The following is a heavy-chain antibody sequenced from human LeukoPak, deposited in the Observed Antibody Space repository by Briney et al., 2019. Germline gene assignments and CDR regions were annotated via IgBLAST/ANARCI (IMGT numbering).Heavy chain of an antibody. J-gene: IGHJ6*03. CDR2: IYTSGST. CDR3: ASEADYCGSGEAYYYMDV. V-gene: IGHV4-59*10. Sequence: SSETLSLTCAVYGGSFSGYYWSWIRQPAGKGLEWIGCIYTSGSTNYNPSLKSRVTISVDTSKNQFSLKLSSVTAADTGMYYCASEADYCGSGEAYYYMDVWGKGTTVTVSS. CDR1: GGSFSGYY. D-gene: IGHD3-10*01.